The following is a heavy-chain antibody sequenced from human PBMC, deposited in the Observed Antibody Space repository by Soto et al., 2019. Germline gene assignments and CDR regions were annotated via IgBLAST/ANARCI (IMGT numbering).Heavy chain of an antibody. CDR3: ARGGSGSYYVLKGAFDI. J-gene: IGHJ3*02. CDR1: GYTFTSYD. CDR2: MNPNSGNT. Sequence: RASVKVSCKASGYTFTSYDINWVRQATGQGLEWMGWMNPNSGNTGYAQKFQGRVTMTRNTSISTAYMELSSLRSEDTAVYYCARGGSGSYYVLKGAFDIWGQGTMVTVSS. D-gene: IGHD1-26*01. V-gene: IGHV1-8*01.